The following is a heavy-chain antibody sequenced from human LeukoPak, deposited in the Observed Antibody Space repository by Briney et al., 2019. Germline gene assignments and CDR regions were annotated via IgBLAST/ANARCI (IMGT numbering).Heavy chain of an antibody. CDR3: ARVEEYQLLSFDY. CDR2: INPNSGGT. J-gene: IGHJ4*02. Sequence: ASVKVSCKASGYTFTGYYMHWVRQAPGQGLEWMGWINPNSGGTNYAQKFQGRVTMTRDTSISTAYMELSRLRSDDTAVYYCARVEEYQLLSFDYWGQGTLVTASS. D-gene: IGHD2-2*01. V-gene: IGHV1-2*02. CDR1: GYTFTGYY.